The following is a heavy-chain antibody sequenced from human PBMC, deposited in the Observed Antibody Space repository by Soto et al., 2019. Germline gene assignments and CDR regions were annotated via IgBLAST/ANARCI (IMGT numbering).Heavy chain of an antibody. CDR2: ISAYNGNT. V-gene: IGHV1-18*01. Sequence: QVQLVQSGAEVKKPGASVKVSCKASGYTFTSYGISWVRQAPGQGLEWMGWISAYNGNTNYAQKLQGRVTMTTDTSTSTAYLELRGLRSDETAVYYFASSLLVGYGLEGESDWGQGTLVTVSS. J-gene: IGHJ4*02. CDR1: GYTFTSYG. CDR3: ASSLLVGYGLEGESD. D-gene: IGHD5-18*01.